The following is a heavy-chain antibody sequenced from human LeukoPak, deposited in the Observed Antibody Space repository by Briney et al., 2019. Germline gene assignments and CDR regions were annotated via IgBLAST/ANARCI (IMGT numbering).Heavy chain of an antibody. D-gene: IGHD3-22*01. CDR3: ARVVAPRSGYYLDAFDI. J-gene: IGHJ3*02. Sequence: NPSETLSLTCTVSGGSISSSSYYWGWIRQPPGKGLEWIGSICYSGGTNYNPSLKSRVTMSVDTSKNQFSLKLSSVTAADTAVYYCARVVAPRSGYYLDAFDIWGQGTMVTVSS. CDR1: GGSISSSSYY. V-gene: IGHV4-39*07. CDR2: ICYSGGT.